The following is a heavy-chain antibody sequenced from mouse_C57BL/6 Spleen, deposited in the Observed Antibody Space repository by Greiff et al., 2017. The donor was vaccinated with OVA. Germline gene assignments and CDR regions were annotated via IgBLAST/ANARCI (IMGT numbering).Heavy chain of an antibody. CDR3: ARDWAVRYFDV. Sequence: DVMLVESGGGLVKPGGSLKLSCAASGFTFSSYAMSWVRQTPEKRLEWVATISDGGSYTYYPDNVKGRFTISRDNAKNNLYLQMSHLKSEDTAMYYCARDWAVRYFDVWGTGTTVTVSS. CDR2: ISDGGSYT. CDR1: GFTFSSYA. V-gene: IGHV5-4*01. J-gene: IGHJ1*03.